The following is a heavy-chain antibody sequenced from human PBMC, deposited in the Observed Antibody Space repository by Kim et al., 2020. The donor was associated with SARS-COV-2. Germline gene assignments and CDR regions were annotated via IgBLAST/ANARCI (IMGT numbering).Heavy chain of an antibody. J-gene: IGHJ4*02. CDR2: TT. Sequence: TTGYAAPVKGKFTISRDDSEKTLYLQMNSLKTEDTAVYYCATQSGYSYNYWGQGTLVTVSS. V-gene: IGHV3-15*01. CDR3: ATQSGYSYNY. D-gene: IGHD5-18*01.